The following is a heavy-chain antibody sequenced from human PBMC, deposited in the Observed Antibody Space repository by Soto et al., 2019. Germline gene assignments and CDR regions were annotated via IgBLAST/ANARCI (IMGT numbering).Heavy chain of an antibody. J-gene: IGHJ4*02. CDR2: ISYDGSDK. CDR3: AKDIYISTAGGQFDY. CDR1: GFTFSNYG. D-gene: IGHD6-13*01. Sequence: QVQLVESGGGVVQPGRSLRLSCAASGFTFSNYGMHWVRQAPGKGLEWVALISYDGSDKYYIDSVKGRFTISRDNSKNTLYLRMNSLSAEDTAVYYCAKDIYISTAGGQFDYWGQGTLVTVAS. V-gene: IGHV3-30*18.